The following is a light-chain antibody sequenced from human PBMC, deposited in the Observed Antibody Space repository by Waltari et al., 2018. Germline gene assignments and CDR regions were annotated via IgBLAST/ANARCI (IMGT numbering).Light chain of an antibody. Sequence: QSALTQPASVSGSPGQSITISCTGSSSDIGYYNYVSWYQLHPGRAPRLMAYDVNKRPSGGSNRFSAPKSGNTASLTISGLQAEDEAHYYCNSYTGGISWVFGTGTKVTVL. CDR2: DVN. J-gene: IGLJ1*01. CDR1: SSDIGYYNY. V-gene: IGLV2-14*03. CDR3: NSYTGGISWV.